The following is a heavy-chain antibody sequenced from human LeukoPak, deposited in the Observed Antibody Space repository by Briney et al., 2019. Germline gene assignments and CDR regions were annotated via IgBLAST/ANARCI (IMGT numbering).Heavy chain of an antibody. D-gene: IGHD3-10*01. CDR3: ASATPFGFGESFDH. J-gene: IGHJ4*02. Sequence: PSQTLSLTCTVSGGSISSGDYYWSWIGQPPGKGLEWIGYIYYSGSTYYNPSLTRRVTISVDTSKNQFSLKLSSVTAADTAVYYCASATPFGFGESFDHWGQGTLVTVSS. CDR1: GGSISSGDYY. V-gene: IGHV4-30-4*08. CDR2: IYYSGST.